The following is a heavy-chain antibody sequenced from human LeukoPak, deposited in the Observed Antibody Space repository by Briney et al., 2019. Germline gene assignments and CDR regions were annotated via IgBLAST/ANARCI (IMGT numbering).Heavy chain of an antibody. CDR3: AKEEWELLRY. CDR1: GFTFSSYA. V-gene: IGHV3-23*01. Sequence: GGSLRLSCAASGFTFSSYAMSWVREAPWKGLGWVSAISGSGGSTYYADSVKGRFTISRDNSKNTLYLQMNSLRAEDTAVYYCAKEEWELLRYWGQGTLVTVSS. D-gene: IGHD1-26*01. CDR2: ISGSGGST. J-gene: IGHJ4*02.